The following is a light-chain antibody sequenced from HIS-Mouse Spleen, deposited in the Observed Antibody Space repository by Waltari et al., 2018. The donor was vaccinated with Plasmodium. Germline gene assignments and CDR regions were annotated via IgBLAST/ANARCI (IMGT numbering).Light chain of an antibody. CDR2: GAS. CDR1: QSVSSSY. J-gene: IGKJ2*01. V-gene: IGKV3-20*01. Sequence: EIVLTQSPGTLSLSPGERATLSCRASQSVSSSYLAWDQQKPGQAPRLLIYGASSRATGIPDRFSGSGSGTDFTLTISRLEPEDFAVYYCQQDGSSPYTFGQGTKLEIK. CDR3: QQDGSSPYT.